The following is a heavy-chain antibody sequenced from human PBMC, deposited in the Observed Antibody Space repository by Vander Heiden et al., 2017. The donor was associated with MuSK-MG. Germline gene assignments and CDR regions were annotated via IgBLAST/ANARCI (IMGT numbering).Heavy chain of an antibody. D-gene: IGHD4-4*01. Sequence: QVQLVQSGVEVKKPGASVKVSCKASGYTFSSYGISWVRQAPGQGLEWMGWISAYNGDTNYAQKLQGRGTMTTDTSTSTAHMELRSLRSDDTAVYYCARPVTTLDYYYYYMDVWGKGTTVTVSS. V-gene: IGHV1-18*01. J-gene: IGHJ6*03. CDR1: GYTFSSYG. CDR2: ISAYNGDT. CDR3: ARPVTTLDYYYYYMDV.